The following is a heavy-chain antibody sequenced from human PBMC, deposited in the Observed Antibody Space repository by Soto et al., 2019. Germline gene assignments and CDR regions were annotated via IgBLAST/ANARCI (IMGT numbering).Heavy chain of an antibody. CDR1: GFTFSSDW. CDR2: INMDGSST. Sequence: GGSLRLSCAASGFTFSSDWMHWVRQAAGKGLVWVSRINMDGSSTDYADSVKGRFTISRDNAKNTLYLQMNSLRADDTAVYYCARGPRGLYGNDYWGQGALVTVSS. CDR3: ARGPRGLYGNDY. V-gene: IGHV3-74*01. J-gene: IGHJ4*02. D-gene: IGHD4-4*01.